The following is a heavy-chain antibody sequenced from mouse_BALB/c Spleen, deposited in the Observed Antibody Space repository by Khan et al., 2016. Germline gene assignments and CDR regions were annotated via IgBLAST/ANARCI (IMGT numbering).Heavy chain of an antibody. Sequence: QIQLVQSGPELKKPGETVKISCKASGYTFTNYGMNWVKQAPGKGLKWMGWINTYTGEPTYADAFKGRFAFSLETSASTAYLQINNLKNEDMATYFCARRISGYYGYVFDYWGQGTTLTVSS. CDR1: GYTFTNYG. J-gene: IGHJ2*01. CDR3: ARRISGYYGYVFDY. D-gene: IGHD1-2*01. CDR2: INTYTGEP. V-gene: IGHV9-1*02.